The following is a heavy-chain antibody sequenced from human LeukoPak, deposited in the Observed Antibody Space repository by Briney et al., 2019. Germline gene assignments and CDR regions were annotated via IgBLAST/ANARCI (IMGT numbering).Heavy chain of an antibody. CDR3: ARRSYCGGDCYSFDY. Sequence: PSETLSLTCTVSGGSISSYYWSWIRQSPGKGLEWIGYIHYSGSTNYNPSLKSRVTISVDTSKNQFSLKLSSVTAADTAVYYGARRSYCGGDCYSFDYWGQGTLVTVSS. V-gene: IGHV4-59*08. D-gene: IGHD2-21*02. J-gene: IGHJ4*02. CDR2: IHYSGST. CDR1: GGSISSYY.